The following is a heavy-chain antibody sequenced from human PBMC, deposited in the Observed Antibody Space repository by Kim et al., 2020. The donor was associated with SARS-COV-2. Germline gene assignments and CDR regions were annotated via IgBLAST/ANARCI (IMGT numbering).Heavy chain of an antibody. CDR1: GYTFTSYD. J-gene: IGHJ6*02. V-gene: IGHV1-8*01. D-gene: IGHD5-18*01. CDR3: ARREAMVDYYYYYGMDV. CDR2: MNPNSGNT. Sequence: ASVKVSCKASGYTFTSYDINWVRQATGQGLEWMGWMNPNSGNTGYAQKFQGRVTMTRNTSISTAYMELSSLRSEDTAVYYCARREAMVDYYYYYGMDVWGQGTTVTVSS.